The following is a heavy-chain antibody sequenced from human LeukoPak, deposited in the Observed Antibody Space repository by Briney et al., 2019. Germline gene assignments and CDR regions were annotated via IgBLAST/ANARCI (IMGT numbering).Heavy chain of an antibody. D-gene: IGHD5-18*01. CDR3: AKGRYKYGFHAFDI. J-gene: IGHJ3*02. V-gene: IGHV3-30*18. Sequence: PGGSLRLSCAASGFTFSSYNMNWVRQAPGKGLEWVAVISYDGPNKYYADSVKGRFTISRDNSKNTLYLQMNSLRAEDTAVYYCAKGRYKYGFHAFDIWGQGTMVTVSS. CDR2: ISYDGPNK. CDR1: GFTFSSYN.